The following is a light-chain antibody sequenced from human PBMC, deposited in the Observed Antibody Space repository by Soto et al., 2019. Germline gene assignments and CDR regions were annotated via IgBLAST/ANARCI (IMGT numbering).Light chain of an antibody. V-gene: IGLV2-14*01. CDR3: CSYAGSNNYYL. Sequence: QSVLTQPASVSGSPGQSITISCTGTSSDVGGYNSVSWYQQHPGKAPKLIIYESVNRPSGISHRFSGSKSGNTASLTISGLQAEDEADYYCCSYAGSNNYYLFGPGTKVTVL. CDR1: SSDVGGYNS. J-gene: IGLJ1*01. CDR2: ESV.